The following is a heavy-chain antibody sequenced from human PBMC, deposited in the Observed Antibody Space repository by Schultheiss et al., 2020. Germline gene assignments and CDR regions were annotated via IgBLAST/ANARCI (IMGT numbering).Heavy chain of an antibody. J-gene: IGHJ4*02. Sequence: GGSLRLSCAASGFTFSTYAMSWVRQAPGKGLEWVSAISGSGGSTYYADSVKGRFTISRDNSKNSLYLQMNSLRAEDTAVYYCARAHAPEYSAYYFDYWGQGTLVTVSS. CDR3: ARAHAPEYSAYYFDY. CDR1: GFTFSTYA. CDR2: ISGSGGST. V-gene: IGHV3-23*01. D-gene: IGHD1-14*01.